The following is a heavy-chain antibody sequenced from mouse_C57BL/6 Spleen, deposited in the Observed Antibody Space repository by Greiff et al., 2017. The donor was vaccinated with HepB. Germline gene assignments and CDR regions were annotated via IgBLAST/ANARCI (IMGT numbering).Heavy chain of an antibody. CDR3: ARDRIYYDYGEVFAY. J-gene: IGHJ3*01. CDR1: GFTFSSYA. V-gene: IGHV5-4*01. D-gene: IGHD2-4*01. Sequence: EVQGVESGGGLVKPGGSLKLSCAASGFTFSSYAMSWVRQTPEKRLEWVATISDGGSYTYYPDNVKGRFTISRDNAKNNLYLQMSHLKSEDTAMYYCARDRIYYDYGEVFAYWGQGTLVTVSA. CDR2: ISDGGSYT.